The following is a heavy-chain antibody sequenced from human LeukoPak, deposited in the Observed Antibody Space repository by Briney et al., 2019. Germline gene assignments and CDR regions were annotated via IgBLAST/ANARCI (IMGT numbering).Heavy chain of an antibody. CDR2: IRYDGSNK. J-gene: IGHJ4*02. CDR1: GFTFSSYG. CDR3: AREGPSYYGSGSHYGMDF. V-gene: IGHV3-30*02. D-gene: IGHD3-10*01. Sequence: GGSLRLSCAASGFTFSSYGMHWVRQAPGKGLEWVAFIRYDGSNKYYADSVKGRFTISRDNSKNTLYLQMNSLRPEDTAVFYCAREGPSYYGSGSHYGMDFWGQGTLVTVSS.